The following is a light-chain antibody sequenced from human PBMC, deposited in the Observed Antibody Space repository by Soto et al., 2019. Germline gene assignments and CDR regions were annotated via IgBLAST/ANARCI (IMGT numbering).Light chain of an antibody. Sequence: DIVMTQSPDSLAVSLGERATINCKSSQSVLYSSNNKNYLAWYQQKPGQPPKLLIYWASTRESGVPDRFSGSVSRKDFTLTISSLQAEDVAIYSCQQYYSTPPTWTFGQGTKVEIK. CDR3: QQYYSTPPTWT. CDR1: QSVLYSSNNKNY. CDR2: WAS. V-gene: IGKV4-1*01. J-gene: IGKJ1*01.